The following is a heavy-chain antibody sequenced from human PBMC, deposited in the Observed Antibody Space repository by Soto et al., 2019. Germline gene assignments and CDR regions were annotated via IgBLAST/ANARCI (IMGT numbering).Heavy chain of an antibody. J-gene: IGHJ6*02. CDR2: ISYDGSNK. Sequence: QVQRVESGGGVVQPGRSLRLSCAASGFTFSSYAMHWVRQAPGKGLEGVAVISYDGSNKYYADSVKGRFTISRDNSKNTLYLLMNSLSAEDTAVYYCARDFWGSGLYYYYGMDVWGQGTTVTVSS. CDR1: GFTFSSYA. CDR3: ARDFWGSGLYYYYGMDV. V-gene: IGHV3-30-3*01. D-gene: IGHD3-10*01.